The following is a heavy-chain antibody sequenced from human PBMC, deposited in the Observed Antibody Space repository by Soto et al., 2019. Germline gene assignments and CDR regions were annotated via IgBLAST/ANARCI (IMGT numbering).Heavy chain of an antibody. CDR2: VSGSGGST. D-gene: IGHD2-2*02. V-gene: IGHV3-23*01. CDR3: ANETDEQLLYLARKRDAFDF. Sequence: EVQLLESGGGLVQPGGSLRLSCAASGFTFSSYAMSWVRQSPGKGLEWVSAVSGSGGSTYYADSVRGRFTIARDDSTNTVVLQMNSLRAEDTAIYFCANETDEQLLYLARKRDAFDFWGPGTMVTVSS. CDR1: GFTFSSYA. J-gene: IGHJ3*01.